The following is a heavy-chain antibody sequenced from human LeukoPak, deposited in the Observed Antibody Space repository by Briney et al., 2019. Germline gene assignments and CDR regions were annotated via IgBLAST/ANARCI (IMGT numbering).Heavy chain of an antibody. V-gene: IGHV4-4*02. D-gene: IGHD4-23*01. CDR1: GGSISSSNW. Sequence: SETLSLTCAVSGGSISSSNWWSWVRQPPGKGLEWIGEIYHSGSTNYNPSLKSRVTISVDKSKNQFSLKLSSVTAADTAVYYCARDKAVTTEVTQYFQHWGQGTLVTVSS. CDR3: ARDKAVTTEVTQYFQH. CDR2: IYHSGST. J-gene: IGHJ1*01.